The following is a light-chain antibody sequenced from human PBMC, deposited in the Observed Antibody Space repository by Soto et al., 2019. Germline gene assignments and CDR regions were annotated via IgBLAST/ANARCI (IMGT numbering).Light chain of an antibody. CDR3: AAWDDSLNGQVV. CDR1: SSNIGSNT. Sequence: QSVLTQPPSASGTPGQRVTISCSGSSSNIGSNTVNWYQQLPGTAPKLLIYSNNQRPSGVPDRFSGSKSGTSASLTISGLQSEDEADYYCAAWDDSLNGQVVFGAGTTLTVL. J-gene: IGLJ2*01. CDR2: SNN. V-gene: IGLV1-44*01.